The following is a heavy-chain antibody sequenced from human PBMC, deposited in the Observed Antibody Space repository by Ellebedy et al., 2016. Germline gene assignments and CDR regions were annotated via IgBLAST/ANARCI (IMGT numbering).Heavy chain of an antibody. CDR3: AKDRDSSAYYRPDAFDI. CDR1: GFTFSSYA. CDR2: ISGSGGST. J-gene: IGHJ3*02. D-gene: IGHD3-22*01. V-gene: IGHV3-23*01. Sequence: GGSLRLXXAASGFTFSSYAMSWVRQAPGKGLEWVSAISGSGGSTYYADSVKGRFTISRDNSKNTLYLQMNSLRAEDTAVYYCAKDRDSSAYYRPDAFDIWGQGTMVTVSS.